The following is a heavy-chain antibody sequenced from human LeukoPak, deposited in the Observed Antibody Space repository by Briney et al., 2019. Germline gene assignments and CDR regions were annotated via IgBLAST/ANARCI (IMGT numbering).Heavy chain of an antibody. J-gene: IGHJ3*02. Sequence: SETLSLTCAVYGGSFSGYYWSWIRQPPGKGLEWIGEINHSGGTNYNPSLKSRVTISVDTSKNQFSLKLSSVTAADTAVYYCAATLGGYSGAFDIWGQGTMVTVSS. V-gene: IGHV4-34*01. CDR1: GGSFSGYY. CDR3: AATLGGYSGAFDI. D-gene: IGHD5-12*01. CDR2: INHSGGT.